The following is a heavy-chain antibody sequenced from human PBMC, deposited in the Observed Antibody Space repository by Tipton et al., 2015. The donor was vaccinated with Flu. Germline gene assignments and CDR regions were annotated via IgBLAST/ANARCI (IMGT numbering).Heavy chain of an antibody. CDR2: VNPFFGPP. CDR3: ARDRSPGLERLDYYYMDV. Sequence: QLVQSGAEVKKPGSSVKVSCKASGGTFDTYSITWVRQAPGQGLEWMGGVNPFFGPPKYAQKFQDRVTITADDSTSTAYMELRSLSSEDTAVYFCARDRSPGLERLDYYYMDVWGEGTTVTVSS. D-gene: IGHD2-21*01. V-gene: IGHV1-69*01. CDR1: GGTFDTYS. J-gene: IGHJ6*03.